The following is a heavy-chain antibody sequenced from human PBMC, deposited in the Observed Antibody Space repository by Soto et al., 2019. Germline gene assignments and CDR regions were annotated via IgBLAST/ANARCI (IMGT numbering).Heavy chain of an antibody. CDR2: INPNSGGT. V-gene: IGHV1-2*04. CDR1: GYTFTGYY. J-gene: IGHJ4*02. D-gene: IGHD5-18*01. CDR3: ARVSSGYSYGPTFDY. Sequence: ASVKVSCKASGYTFTGYYMHWVRQAPGQGLEWMGWINPNSGGTNYAQKFQGWVTMTRDTSISTAYMELSRLRSDDTAVYYCARVSSGYSYGPTFDYWGQGTLVTVSS.